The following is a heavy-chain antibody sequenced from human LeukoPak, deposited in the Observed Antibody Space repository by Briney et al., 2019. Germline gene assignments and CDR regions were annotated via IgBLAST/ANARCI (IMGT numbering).Heavy chain of an antibody. CDR3: AREVDPYYYYYMDV. D-gene: IGHD3-9*01. CDR1: GYTFTSYG. Sequence: ASVKVSCKDSGYTFTSYGISWVRQAPGQGREWMGWISAYNGNTNYAQKLQGRVTMTTDTSTSTAYMELRSLRSDDTAVYYCAREVDPYYYYYMDVWGKGTTVTVSS. J-gene: IGHJ6*03. CDR2: ISAYNGNT. V-gene: IGHV1-18*01.